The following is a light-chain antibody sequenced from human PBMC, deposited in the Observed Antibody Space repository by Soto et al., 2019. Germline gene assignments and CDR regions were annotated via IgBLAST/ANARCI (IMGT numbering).Light chain of an antibody. CDR2: DAS. CDR1: QSVRTN. V-gene: IGKV3-15*01. Sequence: RQSVRTNLAWYQQKPGQAPRLLISDASTRATGVPARFSVSLTGTEFYLTGRRLRSEYFAVFPCHQYDESPPSTFGQGTRLEIK. J-gene: IGKJ5*01. CDR3: HQYDESPPST.